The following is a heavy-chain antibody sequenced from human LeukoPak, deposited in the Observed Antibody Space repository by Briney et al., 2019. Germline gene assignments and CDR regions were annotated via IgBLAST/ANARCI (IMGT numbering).Heavy chain of an antibody. V-gene: IGHV3-23*01. D-gene: IGHD2-15*01. Sequence: GGSLRLSCAASGFTFSSYAMSWVRQAPGKGLEWVSAISGSGGSTYYADSVKGRFTISRDNSKNTLYLQMNSLRAEDTAVYYCAKDLSGYCSGGSCYTNWFDPWGQGTLVTVSS. CDR1: GFTFSSYA. CDR2: ISGSGGST. CDR3: AKDLSGYCSGGSCYTNWFDP. J-gene: IGHJ5*02.